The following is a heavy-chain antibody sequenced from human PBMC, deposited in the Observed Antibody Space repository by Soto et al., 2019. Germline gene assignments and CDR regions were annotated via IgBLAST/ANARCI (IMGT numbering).Heavy chain of an antibody. CDR1: GFDFTSHW. CDR3: ARLNFGVVTSLSWFDP. V-gene: IGHV5-10-1*04. Sequence: GESLKISCQGSGFDFTSHWITWVRLMPGKGQDWIGNIDLVDSQTHYSPSFQGQVTLSADKSINTSFLQWATLRASDTAIYYCARLNFGVVTSLSWFDPWGPGTLVTVSS. J-gene: IGHJ5*02. CDR2: IDLVDSQT. D-gene: IGHD3-3*01.